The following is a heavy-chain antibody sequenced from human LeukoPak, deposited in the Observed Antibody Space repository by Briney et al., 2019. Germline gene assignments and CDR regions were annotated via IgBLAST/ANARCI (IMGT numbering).Heavy chain of an antibody. CDR3: ARGAYVLLWFGDTHSFDP. D-gene: IGHD3-10*01. CDR1: GGSFSGYY. CDR2: INHSGST. Sequence: SETLSLTCAVYGGSFSGYYWSWIRQPQGKGLEWNGEINHSGSTNYNPSLKSRVTISVDTSKNQFSLKLSSVTAADTAVYYCARGAYVLLWFGDTHSFDPWGQGTLVTVSS. V-gene: IGHV4-34*01. J-gene: IGHJ5*02.